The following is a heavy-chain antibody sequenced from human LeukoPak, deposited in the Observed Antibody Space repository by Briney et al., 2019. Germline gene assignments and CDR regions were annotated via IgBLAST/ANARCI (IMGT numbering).Heavy chain of an antibody. CDR1: GFTFSSYS. D-gene: IGHD1-26*01. CDR2: ISGSSSTI. V-gene: IGHV3-48*01. J-gene: IGHJ4*02. CDR3: ARWESDY. Sequence: GGSLRLSCAASGFTFSSYSMNWVRQAPGKGLEWGSYISGSSSTIYYADSVKGRFTISRDNAKNSLWLQMNRLRAEDTAVYYCARWESDYWGQGTLVTVSS.